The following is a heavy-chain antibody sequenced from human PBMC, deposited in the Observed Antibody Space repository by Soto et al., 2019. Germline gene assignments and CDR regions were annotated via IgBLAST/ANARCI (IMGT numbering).Heavy chain of an antibody. CDR1: GFTFSSYG. CDR2: IWYDGSKQ. Sequence: QVQLVESGGGVVQPGRSLRLSSAASGFTFSSYGMHWVRQAPGKGLEWVAVIWYDGSKQYYVDSVKGRYTISRDNSKNTLYLQMNSLTAEDTAVYYCARDGYYGDLDPGLDYWGQGALVTVSS. D-gene: IGHD4-17*01. V-gene: IGHV3-33*01. CDR3: ARDGYYGDLDPGLDY. J-gene: IGHJ4*02.